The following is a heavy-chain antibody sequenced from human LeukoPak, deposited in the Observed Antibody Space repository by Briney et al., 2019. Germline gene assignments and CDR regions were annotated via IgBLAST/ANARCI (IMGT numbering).Heavy chain of an antibody. V-gene: IGHV4-4*02. Sequence: PSETLSLTCAVSGGSISNEDWWSWVRQPPGKGLEWIGEIHHRGGTNYNPSLRSRVTISIDTSKNQFSLKLTSVTAADTVVYYCATPNDAFNIWGQGTMVTVSS. CDR2: IHHRGGT. CDR3: ATPNDAFNI. CDR1: GGSISNEDW. J-gene: IGHJ3*02.